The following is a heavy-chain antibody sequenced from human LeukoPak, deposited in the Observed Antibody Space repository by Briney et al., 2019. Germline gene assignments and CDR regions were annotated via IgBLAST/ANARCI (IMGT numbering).Heavy chain of an antibody. D-gene: IGHD4-17*01. V-gene: IGHV1-69*13. Sequence: SVKVSCKASRGTFISYAINWVRQAPGQGLEWMGGSIPNFGTANYVQKFQSRVTITADESTSTAYMELSSLRSEDTAVYYCASLGGGSTVTTYLNYWGQGTLVTVSS. J-gene: IGHJ4*02. CDR2: SIPNFGTA. CDR1: RGTFISYA. CDR3: ASLGGGSTVTTYLNY.